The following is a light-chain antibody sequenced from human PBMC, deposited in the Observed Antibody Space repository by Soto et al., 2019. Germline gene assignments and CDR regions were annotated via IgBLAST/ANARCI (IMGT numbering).Light chain of an antibody. CDR2: GAS. CDR3: QQYGNSPFT. V-gene: IGKV3-20*01. CDR1: QSVSSSY. Sequence: EIVLTQSPGTLSLSPGERATLSCRASQSVSSSYLVWYQQKPGQAPRLLIYGASGRATGIPHRFSGSGSGTGFTLTISRLESEDFAVYYCQQYGNSPFTFGPGTKVDIK. J-gene: IGKJ3*01.